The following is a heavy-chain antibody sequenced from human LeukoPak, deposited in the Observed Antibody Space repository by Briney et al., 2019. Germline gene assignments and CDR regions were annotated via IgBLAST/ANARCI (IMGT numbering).Heavy chain of an antibody. V-gene: IGHV3-9*01. Sequence: GGSLRLSCAASGFTFEDHVMHWVRQAPGKGLEWVSSISWSGDRMGYADAVKGRVTISRDNTKNSLFLQMNSLRVEDTALYYCAKDLGGSATTVWGQGTLVTVSS. CDR3: AKDLGGSATTV. D-gene: IGHD2-2*01. CDR1: GFTFEDHV. J-gene: IGHJ4*02. CDR2: ISWSGDRM.